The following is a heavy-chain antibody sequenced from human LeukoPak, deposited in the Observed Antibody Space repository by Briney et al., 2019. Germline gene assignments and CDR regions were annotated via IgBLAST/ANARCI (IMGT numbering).Heavy chain of an antibody. CDR1: GGTFSSYA. CDR2: IIPIFGTA. CDR3: ARGRSISSYTDV. Sequence: SVKVSCKASGGTFSSYAISWVRQAPGQGLEWMGGIIPIFGTANYAQKFQGRVTITTDESTSTAYMELSSLRSEDTAVYYCARGRSISSYTDVWGKGTTVTVSS. V-gene: IGHV1-69*05. J-gene: IGHJ6*03. D-gene: IGHD6-6*01.